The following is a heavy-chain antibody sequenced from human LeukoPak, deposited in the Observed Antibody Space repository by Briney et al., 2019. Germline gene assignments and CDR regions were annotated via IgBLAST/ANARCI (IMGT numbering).Heavy chain of an antibody. Sequence: GGSLSLSCAASGFTSSSYWMSWVRQAPGKGLEWVANIKQDGSEKYYVDSVKGRFTVSRDNANNSLYLQMNSLRAEDTAVYYCARVGSGGYCYFDYWGQGTLVTVSS. CDR3: ARVGSGGYCYFDY. V-gene: IGHV3-7*05. CDR1: GFTSSSYW. D-gene: IGHD6-19*01. CDR2: IKQDGSEK. J-gene: IGHJ4*02.